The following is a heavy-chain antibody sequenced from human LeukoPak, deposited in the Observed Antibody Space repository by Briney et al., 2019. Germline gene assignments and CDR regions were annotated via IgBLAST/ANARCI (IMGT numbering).Heavy chain of an antibody. D-gene: IGHD2-2*01. Sequence: GASVKVSCKASGYTFTSYDINWVRQATGQGLEWMGWMNPNSGNTGYAQKFQGRVTMTRNTSISTAYMELSSLRSEDTAVYYCARGGGAYCSSTSCHDAFDIWGQGTMVTVSS. J-gene: IGHJ3*02. CDR1: GYTFTSYD. CDR2: MNPNSGNT. V-gene: IGHV1-8*01. CDR3: ARGGGAYCSSTSCHDAFDI.